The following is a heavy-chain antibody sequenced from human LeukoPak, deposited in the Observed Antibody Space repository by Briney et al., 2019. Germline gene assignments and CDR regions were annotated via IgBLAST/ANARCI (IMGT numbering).Heavy chain of an antibody. CDR1: GYTFTGYY. D-gene: IGHD3-22*01. J-gene: IGHJ4*02. CDR2: INPNNGGT. V-gene: IGHV1-2*02. Sequence: ASVKVSCKASGYTFTGYYMHWVRQAPGQGLEWMGWINPNNGGTNYAQKFPGRVTMTRDTSISTAYMELSRLRSDDTAVYYCASPLSYYDSSGYDYWGQGTLVTVSS. CDR3: ASPLSYYDSSGYDY.